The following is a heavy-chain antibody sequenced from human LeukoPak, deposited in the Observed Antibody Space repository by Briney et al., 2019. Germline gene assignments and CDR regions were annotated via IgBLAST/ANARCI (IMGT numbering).Heavy chain of an antibody. Sequence: PGGSLRLSCAASGFTFSSQSMHWVRQAPGKGLEWVAVISYDGSNEYYADSVKGRFTISRDNSKNTLYLQMNSLRAEDTAVYYSARAMVVAPLNYNYGMDVWGQGTTVTVS. CDR1: GFTFSSQS. V-gene: IGHV3-30*04. CDR3: ARAMVVAPLNYNYGMDV. CDR2: ISYDGSNE. J-gene: IGHJ6*02. D-gene: IGHD2-15*01.